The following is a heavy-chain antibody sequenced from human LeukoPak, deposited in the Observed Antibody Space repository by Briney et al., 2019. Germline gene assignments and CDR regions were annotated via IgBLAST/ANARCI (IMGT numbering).Heavy chain of an antibody. J-gene: IGHJ4*02. V-gene: IGHV1-2*06. Sequence: GASVKVSCKASGYTFTGYYMHLVRQAPGQGLEWMGRINPNSGGTNYAQKFQGRVTMTRDTSISTAYMELSRLRSDDTAVYYGARNRLEGNYYDSSGYQTFDYWGQGTLVTVSS. CDR1: GYTFTGYY. CDR3: ARNRLEGNYYDSSGYQTFDY. D-gene: IGHD3-22*01. CDR2: INPNSGGT.